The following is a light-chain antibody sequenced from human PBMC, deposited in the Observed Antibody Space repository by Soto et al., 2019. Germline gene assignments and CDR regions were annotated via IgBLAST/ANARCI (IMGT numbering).Light chain of an antibody. CDR1: NIGSKS. J-gene: IGLJ7*01. V-gene: IGLV3-21*04. CDR3: QVWDSSSDPAV. CDR2: YDS. Sequence: SYELTQPPSVSVAPGKTARITCGGTNIGSKSVHWYQQKPGQAPVLVIYYDSDRPSGIPERFSGSNSGNTATLTISRVEAGDEADYYCQVWDSSSDPAVFGGGTQLTVL.